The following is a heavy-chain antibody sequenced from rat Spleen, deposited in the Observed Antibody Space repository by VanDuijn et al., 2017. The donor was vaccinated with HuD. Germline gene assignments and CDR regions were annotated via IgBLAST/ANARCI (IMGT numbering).Heavy chain of an antibody. CDR2: IGYSGDT. CDR1: GYSITSNY. CDR3: ARYYGLGRFAY. Sequence: EVQLQESGPGLVKPSQSLSLTCSVTGYSITSNYWGWIRKFPGNKMGWIGYIGYSGDTGYHPSLKSRISITLNTSKNQFFLQLKSVTTEDTATYSCARYYGLGRFAYWGQGTLVTVSS. J-gene: IGHJ3*01. V-gene: IGHV3-1*01. D-gene: IGHD1-6*01.